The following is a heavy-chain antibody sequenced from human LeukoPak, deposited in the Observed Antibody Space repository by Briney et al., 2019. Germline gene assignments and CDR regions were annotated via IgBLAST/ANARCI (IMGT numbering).Heavy chain of an antibody. CDR3: ARAEQLVQFDYYYYMDV. CDR2: IYYSGST. CDR1: GGSISSYY. J-gene: IGHJ6*03. D-gene: IGHD6-13*01. V-gene: IGHV4-59*01. Sequence: SETLSLTCTVSGGSISSYYWSWIRQPPGKGLEWIGYIYYSGSTNYNPSLKSRVTISVDTSKNQFSLKLSSVTAADTAVYYCARAEQLVQFDYYYYMDVWGTGTTVTVSS.